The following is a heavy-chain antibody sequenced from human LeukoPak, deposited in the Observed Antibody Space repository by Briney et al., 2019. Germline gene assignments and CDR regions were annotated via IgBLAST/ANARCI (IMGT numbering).Heavy chain of an antibody. D-gene: IGHD6-19*01. Sequence: QTGGSLRLSCAASGFTFSSYGMHWVRQAPGKGLEWVAVIWYDGSNKYYAYSVKGRFTISRDNSKNTLYLQMNSLRAEDTAVYYCAKDKTQGRRAVLLAVAGSVAGGWGQGTLVTVSS. CDR2: IWYDGSNK. CDR1: GFTFSSYG. J-gene: IGHJ4*02. V-gene: IGHV3-33*06. CDR3: AKDKTQGRRAVLLAVAGSVAGG.